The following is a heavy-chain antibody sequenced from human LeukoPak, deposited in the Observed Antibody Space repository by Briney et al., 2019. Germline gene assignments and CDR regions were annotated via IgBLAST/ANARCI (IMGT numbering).Heavy chain of an antibody. D-gene: IGHD7-27*01. CDR1: GVSIIDHN. V-gene: IGHV4-4*09. CDR2: IYASGSR. Sequence: SETLSLTCTVSGVSIIDHNWSWIRQPPGKGLEWIGNIYASGSRYFNPSLKSRVAISVDTSKNQFSLNLTSVTAADTAMFYCARLKPDYLGTFDFWGQGALVTVPS. J-gene: IGHJ4*02. CDR3: ARLKPDYLGTFDF.